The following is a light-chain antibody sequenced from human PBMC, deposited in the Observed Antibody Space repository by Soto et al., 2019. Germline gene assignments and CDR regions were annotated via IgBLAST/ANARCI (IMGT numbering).Light chain of an antibody. CDR2: KAS. J-gene: IGKJ2*03. CDR1: ENIRTL. Sequence: DIPLTQSPSTLYASVGDRVTITCRASENIRTLLAWYQHKPGKAPKVLISKASTLESGVPSRFSGSGSGTEFTLTISSLQPDDFATYYCQQYNTYSSFGQGTKLEIK. CDR3: QQYNTYSS. V-gene: IGKV1-5*03.